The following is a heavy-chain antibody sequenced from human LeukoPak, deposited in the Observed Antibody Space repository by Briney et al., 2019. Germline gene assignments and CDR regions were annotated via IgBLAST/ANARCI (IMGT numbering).Heavy chain of an antibody. CDR1: GFTFSSYW. Sequence: GGSLRLSCAASGFTFSSYWMSWGRQAPGKGLEWVANIKQDGSEKYYVDSVKGRFTISRDNAKNSLYLQMNSLRAEDTAVYYCARDYGDYVFDPWGQGTLVTVSS. D-gene: IGHD4-17*01. V-gene: IGHV3-7*03. CDR2: IKQDGSEK. CDR3: ARDYGDYVFDP. J-gene: IGHJ5*02.